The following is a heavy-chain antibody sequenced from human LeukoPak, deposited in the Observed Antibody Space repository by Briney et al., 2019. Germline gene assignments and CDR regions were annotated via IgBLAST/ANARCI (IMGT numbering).Heavy chain of an antibody. CDR2: INHSGST. V-gene: IGHV4-34*01. D-gene: IGHD6-6*01. J-gene: IGHJ4*02. Sequence: SETLSLTCAVYGGSCSGYYWSWIRQPPGKGLEWIGEINHSGSTNYNPSLKRRLTISVDTSKNQFSLKLSSVTAADTAVYYCARYSSSSGAGYWGQGTLVTVSS. CDR1: GGSCSGYY. CDR3: ARYSSSSGAGY.